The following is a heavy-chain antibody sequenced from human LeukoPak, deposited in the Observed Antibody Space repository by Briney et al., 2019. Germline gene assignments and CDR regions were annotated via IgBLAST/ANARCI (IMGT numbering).Heavy chain of an antibody. J-gene: IGHJ4*02. CDR3: ATITISGNVWSFSDLRIDF. V-gene: IGHV4-38-2*01. D-gene: IGHD6-19*01. CDR2: MYHSGST. CDR1: GYSISSGYY. Sequence: SETLSLTCAVSGYSISSGYYWGWIRQPPGKGLEWIGSMYHSGSTYYNPSLKSRVSISLDTSKNQVSLNLTPVTAAGTAVYYCATITISGNVWSFSDLRIDFWGQGTLVTVSS.